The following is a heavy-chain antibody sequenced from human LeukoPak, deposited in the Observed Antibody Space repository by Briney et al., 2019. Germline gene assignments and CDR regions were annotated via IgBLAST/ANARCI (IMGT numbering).Heavy chain of an antibody. CDR3: AGYGSGSYYSHWFDP. CDR1: GGSISSGDYY. J-gene: IGHJ5*02. V-gene: IGHV4-30-4*01. CDR2: IYYSGST. Sequence: SQTLSLTCTVSGGSISSGDYYWSWIRQPPGKGLEWIGYIYYSGSTYYNPSLKSRVTISVDTSKNQFSLKLISVTAADTAVYYCAGYGSGSYYSHWFDPWGQGTLVTVSS. D-gene: IGHD3-10*01.